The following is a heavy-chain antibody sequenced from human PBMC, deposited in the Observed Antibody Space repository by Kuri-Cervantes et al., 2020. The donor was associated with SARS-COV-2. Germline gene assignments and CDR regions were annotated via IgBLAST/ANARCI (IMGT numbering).Heavy chain of an antibody. CDR1: GSTLSDYY. Sequence: GGSLRLSCAASGSTLSDYYISWIRQAPGKGLEWVSYISASGQTIYYADAVKGRFTISRDNAKNSLYLQMNSLRAEDTAVYYCARGLGENWFDPWGQGTLVTVSS. J-gene: IGHJ5*02. CDR3: ARGLGENWFDP. D-gene: IGHD3-16*01. V-gene: IGHV3-11*01. CDR2: ISASGQTI.